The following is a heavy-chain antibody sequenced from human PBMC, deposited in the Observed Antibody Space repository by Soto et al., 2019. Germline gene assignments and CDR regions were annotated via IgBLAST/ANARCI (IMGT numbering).Heavy chain of an antibody. CDR2: ITHSGST. D-gene: IGHD6-6*01. CDR1: GGSFSDYY. V-gene: IGHV4-34*01. CDR3: ARRPIGEYGYFDY. J-gene: IGHJ4*02. Sequence: PSETLSLTCALYGGSFSDYYWGWIRQPPGRGLECIGEITHSGSTNYNPSLKSRVTISVDRSKNQFSLKLSSVTAADTAVYYCARRPIGEYGYFDYWGQGTLVTVSS.